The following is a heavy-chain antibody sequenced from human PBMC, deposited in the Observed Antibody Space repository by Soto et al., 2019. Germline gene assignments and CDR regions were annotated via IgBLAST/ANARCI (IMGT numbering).Heavy chain of an antibody. D-gene: IGHD3-22*01. CDR3: ARDHIDRLRITMIVVRGYYFDY. J-gene: IGHJ4*02. Sequence: GASVKVSCKASGYTFTSYGISWVRQAPGQGLEWMGWISAYNGNTNYAQKLQGRVTMTTDTSTSTAYMELRSLRSDDTAVYYCARDHIDRLRITMIVVRGYYFDYWGQGTLVTVSS. V-gene: IGHV1-18*01. CDR1: GYTFTSYG. CDR2: ISAYNGNT.